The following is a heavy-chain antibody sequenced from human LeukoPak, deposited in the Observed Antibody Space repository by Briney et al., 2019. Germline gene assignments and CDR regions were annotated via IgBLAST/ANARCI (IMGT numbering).Heavy chain of an antibody. Sequence: PSETLSLTCTVSGTSVSSGSYYWSWIRQPPGKGLEWIGYIYYNGNTNYNPSLKSRVTVSVDTSKNQFSLKLNSATAADTAVYYCARDAIPSSYWYFDLWGRGTLVTVSS. J-gene: IGHJ2*01. CDR2: IYYNGNT. CDR1: GTSVSSGSYY. CDR3: ARDAIPSSYWYFDL. D-gene: IGHD2-2*01. V-gene: IGHV4-61*01.